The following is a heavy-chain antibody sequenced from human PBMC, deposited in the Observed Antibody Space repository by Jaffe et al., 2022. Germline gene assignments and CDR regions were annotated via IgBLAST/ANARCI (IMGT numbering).Heavy chain of an antibody. Sequence: QVQLVQSVSELKKPGASVQVSCKASGYTFTSYDINWVRQAPGQGPQWMGWVNTNTGSPAYAQAFRGRLVFSLDTSVSTAYLQINNLKPEDSAMYYCLTDMAVRGRKAFDIWGQGTMVTVSS. D-gene: IGHD6-19*01. CDR1: GYTFTSYD. V-gene: IGHV7-4-1*02. CDR2: VNTNTGSP. CDR3: LTDMAVRGRKAFDI. J-gene: IGHJ3*02.